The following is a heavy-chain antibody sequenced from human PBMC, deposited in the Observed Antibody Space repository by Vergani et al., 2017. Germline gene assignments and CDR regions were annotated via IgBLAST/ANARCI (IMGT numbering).Heavy chain of an antibody. CDR3: VGEERLITMIVVVSILRRLPFDY. V-gene: IGHV3-35*01. D-gene: IGHD3-22*01. CDR1: GFTFSNSD. CDR2: VSWNGSRT. Sequence: EVQLVESGGGLVQPGGSLRLSCAASGFTFSNSDMNWVHQAPGKGLEWVSGVSWNGSRTHYADSVKGRFIISRDNSRNTLYLQTNSLRAEDTAVYYCVGEERLITMIVVVSILRRLPFDYWGQGTLVTVSS. J-gene: IGHJ4*02.